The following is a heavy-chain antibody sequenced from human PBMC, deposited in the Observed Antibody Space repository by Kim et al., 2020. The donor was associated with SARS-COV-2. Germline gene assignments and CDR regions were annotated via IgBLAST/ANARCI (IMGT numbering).Heavy chain of an antibody. J-gene: IGHJ4*02. V-gene: IGHV1-69*02. D-gene: IGHD3-22*01. Sequence: GRVTITADKSTSTAYMELSSLRSEDTAVYYCARRPYYYDSSGYRLYYFDYWGQGTLVTVSS. CDR3: ARRPYYYDSSGYRLYYFDY.